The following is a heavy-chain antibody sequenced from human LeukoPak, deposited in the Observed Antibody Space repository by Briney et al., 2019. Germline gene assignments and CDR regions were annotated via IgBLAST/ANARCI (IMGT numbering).Heavy chain of an antibody. CDR2: IRSKANSYPT. Sequence: GGSLRLSCAASGFTFSGSDMHWVRQASGKGLEWVCCIRSKANSYPTAYAASVKGRFTISRDDSKNKAYLQMNRLKDEDTDVYYCTSLVVPAATYGYWGQGTLVTVSS. CDR3: TSLVVPAATYGY. CDR1: GFTFSGSD. J-gene: IGHJ4*02. V-gene: IGHV3-73*01. D-gene: IGHD2-2*01.